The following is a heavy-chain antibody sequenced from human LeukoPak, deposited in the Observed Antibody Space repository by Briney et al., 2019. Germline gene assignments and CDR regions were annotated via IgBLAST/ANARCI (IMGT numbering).Heavy chain of an antibody. D-gene: IGHD1-26*01. J-gene: IGHJ3*02. CDR2: IYYSGST. Sequence: PSQTLSLTCTVSGGSISSGGYYRSWIRQHPGKGLEWIGYIYYSGSTYYNPSLKSRVTISVDTSKNQFSLKLSSVTAADTAVYYCARDSKKSYSREHDAFDIWGQGTMVTVSS. CDR3: ARDSKKSYSREHDAFDI. CDR1: GGSISSGGYY. V-gene: IGHV4-31*03.